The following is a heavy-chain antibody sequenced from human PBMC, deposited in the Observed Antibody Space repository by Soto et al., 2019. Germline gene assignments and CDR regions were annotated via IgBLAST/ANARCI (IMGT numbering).Heavy chain of an antibody. V-gene: IGHV1-58*02. CDR3: AAASPSGGWYVNGMDV. Sequence: QMQLVQSGPEVKKPGTSVKVSCKASGFTFTSSAMQWVRQARGQRLEWIGWIVVGSGNTNYAQKFQERVTITRDMSPSTAYMELGSLRSEDTAVYYCAAASPSGGWYVNGMDVWGQGTTVTVSS. J-gene: IGHJ6*02. CDR1: GFTFTSSA. D-gene: IGHD6-19*01. CDR2: IVVGSGNT.